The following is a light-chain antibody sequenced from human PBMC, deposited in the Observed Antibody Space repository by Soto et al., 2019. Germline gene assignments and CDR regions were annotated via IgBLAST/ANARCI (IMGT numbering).Light chain of an antibody. CDR3: CSYTTSSTRV. J-gene: IGLJ1*01. V-gene: IGLV2-14*01. CDR1: SSDVGFYNY. CDR2: EVT. Sequence: QSVLTQPASVSGSPGQSIAISCTWSSSDVGFYNYISWYQQHPGKVPKLIIYEVTNRPSGVSNRFSGSKSGNTASLTISGLQAEDEADYYCCSYTTSSTRVFGTGTKAPS.